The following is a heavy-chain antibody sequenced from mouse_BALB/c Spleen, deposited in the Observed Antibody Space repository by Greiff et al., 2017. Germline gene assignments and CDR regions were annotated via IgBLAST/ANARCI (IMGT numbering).Heavy chain of an antibody. J-gene: IGHJ4*01. Sequence: EVQVVESGGGLVKPGGSLKLSCAASGFTFSSYAMSWVRQTPEKRLEWVASISSGGSTYYPDSVKGRFTISRDNAKNTLYLQMSSLKSEDTAMYYCALTTAPYAMDYWGQGTSVTVSS. V-gene: IGHV5-6-5*01. D-gene: IGHD1-2*01. CDR3: ALTTAPYAMDY. CDR1: GFTFSSYA. CDR2: ISSGGST.